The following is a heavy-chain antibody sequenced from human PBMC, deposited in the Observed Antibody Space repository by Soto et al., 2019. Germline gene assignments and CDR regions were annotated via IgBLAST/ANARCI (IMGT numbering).Heavy chain of an antibody. D-gene: IGHD5-18*01. V-gene: IGHV4-34*01. J-gene: IGHJ4*02. Sequence: PPETLSLTGVVYVGSFSIYHLNGIRQTPGKGLDWIGEINNLTTTNYNPSLKSRVTISLDTPKNQFSLKLSSVTAADTAVYYCARGYDTALAPIFWGQGILVTVSS. CDR3: ARGYDTALAPIF. CDR1: VGSFSIYH. CDR2: INNLTTT.